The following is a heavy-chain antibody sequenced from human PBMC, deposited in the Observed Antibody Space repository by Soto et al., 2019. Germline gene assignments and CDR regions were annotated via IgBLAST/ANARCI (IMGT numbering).Heavy chain of an antibody. V-gene: IGHV4-59*01. J-gene: IGHJ4*02. Sequence: QVQLQESGPGLVKPSETLSLTCTVSGGSISSYYWSWIRQPPGKGLEWIGYIYYSGSTNYNPSLMSRVTISVDTSKNQFSLKLSSVTAADTAVYYCARVGGYNWNDGVDYWGQGTLVTVSS. CDR3: ARVGGYNWNDGVDY. CDR2: IYYSGST. D-gene: IGHD1-1*01. CDR1: GGSISSYY.